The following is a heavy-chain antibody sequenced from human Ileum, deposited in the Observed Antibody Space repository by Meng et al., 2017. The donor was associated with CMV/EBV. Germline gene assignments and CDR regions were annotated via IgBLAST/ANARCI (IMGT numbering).Heavy chain of an antibody. V-gene: IGHV1-69*06. CDR1: GDTISNAT. CDR3: ASECPNCYPGTWFDP. J-gene: IGHJ5*02. D-gene: IGHD2-2*01. CDR2: IIPICGAA. Sequence: SGDTISNATGSGGRQAPGQGVEWVGGIIPICGAANDAKKFQGRVTITADKSTNIVSMELSRLTAEDAAMYCWASECPNCYPGTWFDPWGQGTLVTVSS.